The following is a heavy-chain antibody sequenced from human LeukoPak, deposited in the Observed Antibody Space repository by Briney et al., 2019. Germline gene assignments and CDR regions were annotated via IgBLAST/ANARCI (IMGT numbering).Heavy chain of an antibody. D-gene: IGHD3-16*02. CDR1: GGSFSGYY. CDR3: ARHGKDVWGSYRPPWAFDI. CDR2: INHSGST. V-gene: IGHV4-34*01. Sequence: SETLSLTCAVYGGSFSGYYWSWIRQPPGKGLEWIGEINHSGSTNYNPSLKSRVTISVDTSKNQFSLKLSSVTAADTAVYYCARHGKDVWGSYRPPWAFDIWGQGTMVTVSS. J-gene: IGHJ3*02.